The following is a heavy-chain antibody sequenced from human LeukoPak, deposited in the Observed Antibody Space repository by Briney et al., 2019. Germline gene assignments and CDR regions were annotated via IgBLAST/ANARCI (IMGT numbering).Heavy chain of an antibody. CDR1: GGSISSYY. CDR3: ATSKGAYDSSGYYSYYFDY. J-gene: IGHJ4*02. D-gene: IGHD3-22*01. V-gene: IGHV4-59*01. Sequence: SQTLSLTCTVSGGSISSYYWSWIRQPPGKGLEWIGYNYYSGSTNYNPSLKSRVTISVDTSKNQFSLKLSSVTAADTAVYYCATSKGAYDSSGYYSYYFDYWGQGTLVTVSS. CDR2: NYYSGST.